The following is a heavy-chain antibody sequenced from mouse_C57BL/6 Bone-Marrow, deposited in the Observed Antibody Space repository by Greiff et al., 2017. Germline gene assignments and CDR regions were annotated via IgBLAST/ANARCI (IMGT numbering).Heavy chain of an antibody. CDR1: GFTFSSYG. CDR3: ARGGITLYYAMDY. J-gene: IGHJ4*01. CDR2: ISSGGSYT. D-gene: IGHD2-4*01. V-gene: IGHV5-6*02. Sequence: DVMLVESGGDLVKPGGSLKLSCAASGFTFSSYGMSWVRQTPDKRLEWVATISSGGSYTYYPDSVKGRFTISRDNAKNTLYLQMSSLKSEDTARYYCARGGITLYYAMDYWGQGTSVTVSS.